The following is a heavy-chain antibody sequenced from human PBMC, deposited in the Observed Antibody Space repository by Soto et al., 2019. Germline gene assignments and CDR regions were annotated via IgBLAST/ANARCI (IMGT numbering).Heavy chain of an antibody. V-gene: IGHV1-69*01. CDR2: IIPIFDTS. CDR3: ARDSGAYSGSDTWFDP. Sequence: QVQLVQSGAEVKKPGSSVKVSCKASGGTFSSFVISWVRQAPGQGLGWMGGIIPIFDTSNYAQKFQGRITFTADEATSTAYMELSSLRAEDTAVYYCARDSGAYSGSDTWFDPWGQGTLVTVSS. D-gene: IGHD5-12*01. CDR1: GGTFSSFV. J-gene: IGHJ5*02.